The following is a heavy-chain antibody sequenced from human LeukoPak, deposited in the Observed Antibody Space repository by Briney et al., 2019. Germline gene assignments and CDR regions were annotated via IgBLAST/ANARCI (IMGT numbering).Heavy chain of an antibody. CDR2: ISAYNGNT. V-gene: IGHV1-18*01. J-gene: IGHJ4*02. D-gene: IGHD1-14*01. Sequence: VASVKVSCKASGYTFTSYGISWVRPAPGQGLEWMGWISAYNGNTSYAQKLQGRVTMTTDTSTSTAYMELRSLRSDDTAVYYCARAMPGIIEPTYYFDYWGQGTLVTVSS. CDR3: ARAMPGIIEPTYYFDY. CDR1: GYTFTSYG.